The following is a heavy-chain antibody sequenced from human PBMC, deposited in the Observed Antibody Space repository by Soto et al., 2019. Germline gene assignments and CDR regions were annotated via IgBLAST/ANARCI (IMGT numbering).Heavy chain of an antibody. D-gene: IGHD2-2*01. CDR3: AKPQVDCSSTTCYSDYYYYYGMDV. Sequence: GGSLRLSCAASGFIFSSSWMSWVRQAPGKGLEWVANIKQDGSQKYYVDSVKGRFTISRDNAKNSLYLQMNSLRAEDTAVYYCAKPQVDCSSTTCYSDYYYYYGMDVWGQGTTVTVSS. CDR2: IKQDGSQK. CDR1: GFIFSSSW. J-gene: IGHJ6*02. V-gene: IGHV3-7*03.